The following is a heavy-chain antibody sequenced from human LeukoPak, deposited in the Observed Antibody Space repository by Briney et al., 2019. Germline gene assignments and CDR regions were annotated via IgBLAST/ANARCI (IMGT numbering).Heavy chain of an antibody. CDR1: GYTFTGYY. J-gene: IGHJ3*02. CDR3: ARVCITMINDAFDI. V-gene: IGHV1-2*02. D-gene: IGHD3-22*01. CDR2: INPNSGGT. Sequence: ASVKVSCKASGYTFTGYYMHWVRQAPGQGLEWMGWINPNSGGTNYAQKFQGRVTMTRDTSISTAYMELSRLRSDDTAVYYCARVCITMINDAFDIWGQGTMVTVSS.